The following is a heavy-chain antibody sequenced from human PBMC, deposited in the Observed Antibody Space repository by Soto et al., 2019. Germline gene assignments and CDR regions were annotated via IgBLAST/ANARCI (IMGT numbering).Heavy chain of an antibody. CDR2: IIPIFGTA. CDR3: ASGLGYCSSTSCYKGGSLDY. Sequence: SSVKVSCKASGGTFSSYAISWVRQAPGQGLEWMVGIIPIFGTANYAQNFQGRVTITADESTSTDYMELSSLRSEDTAVYYCASGLGYCSSTSCYKGGSLDYWG. D-gene: IGHD2-2*02. V-gene: IGHV1-69*13. CDR1: GGTFSSYA. J-gene: IGHJ4*01.